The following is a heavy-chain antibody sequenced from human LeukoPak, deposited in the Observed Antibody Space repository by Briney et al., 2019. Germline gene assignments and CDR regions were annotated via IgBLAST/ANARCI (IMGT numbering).Heavy chain of an antibody. V-gene: IGHV4-34*01. CDR1: GGSFSGYY. CDR2: INHSGST. J-gene: IGHJ5*02. Sequence: SGTLSLTCAVYGGSFSGYYWSWIRQPPGKGLEWIGEINHSGSTNYNPSLKSRVTISVDTSKNQFSLKLSSVAAADTAVYYCARGPDIVVVQGSGFDPWGQGTLVTVSS. CDR3: ARGPDIVVVQGSGFDP. D-gene: IGHD2-2*01.